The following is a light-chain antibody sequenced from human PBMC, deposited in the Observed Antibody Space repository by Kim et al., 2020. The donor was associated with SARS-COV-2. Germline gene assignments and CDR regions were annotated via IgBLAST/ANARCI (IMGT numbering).Light chain of an antibody. CDR3: QQYDNWPSLT. J-gene: IGKJ4*01. V-gene: IGKV3-15*01. CDR1: QSVSSN. CDR2: GAA. Sequence: FPWERATLSCRASQSVSSNLAWYQQKPGQAPRLLIYGAATRATGVPARFSGSGSGTEFTLTISSLQSEDFAVYYCQQYDNWPSLTFGGGTKVDIK.